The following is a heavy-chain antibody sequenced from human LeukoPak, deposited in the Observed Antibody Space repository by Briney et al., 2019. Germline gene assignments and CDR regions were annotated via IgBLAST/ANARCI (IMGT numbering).Heavy chain of an antibody. V-gene: IGHV1-69*04. CDR1: GGTFSSYA. Sequence: SVKVPCKASGGTFSSYAISWVRQAPGQGLEWMGRIIPILGIANYAQKFQGRVTITADKSTSTAYMELSSLRSEDTAVYYCARDSVYLAPQVFDYWGQGTLVTVSS. D-gene: IGHD3-16*01. J-gene: IGHJ4*02. CDR3: ARDSVYLAPQVFDY. CDR2: IIPILGIA.